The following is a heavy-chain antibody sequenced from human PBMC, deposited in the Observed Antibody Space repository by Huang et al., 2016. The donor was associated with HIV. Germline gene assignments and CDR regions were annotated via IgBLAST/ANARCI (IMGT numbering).Heavy chain of an antibody. Sequence: QLLLQESGPGLVKPSEALALTCAVSGGSIRSSDYHWGWIRQPPGKGLEWIGSIYYTGRTHYGPALKSRVTIAVDTSKNLFFLSLTSMTAADTAVYYCARHREGPVAYYSGWGSHLNYMDVWGRGRTVVVSS. CDR2: IYYTGRT. CDR1: GGSIRSSDYH. V-gene: IGHV4-39*01. J-gene: IGHJ6*03. CDR3: ARHREGPVAYYSGWGSHLNYMDV. D-gene: IGHD3-10*01.